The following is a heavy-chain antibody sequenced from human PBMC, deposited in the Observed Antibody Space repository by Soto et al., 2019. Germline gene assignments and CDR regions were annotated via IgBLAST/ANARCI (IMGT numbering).Heavy chain of an antibody. V-gene: IGHV4-31*03. Sequence: QVQLQESGPGLVKPSQTLSLTCTVSGGSISSGGSYCSWIRQHPGKGLEWVGYIYYSGSTYYNPSLKSRVTISVDTSKNQFTLKRSSVTAADTAVYYCARDQGSNGYARFDYWGQGTLVTFPS. CDR3: ARDQGSNGYARFDY. CDR2: IYYSGST. CDR1: GGSISSGGSY. J-gene: IGHJ4*02. D-gene: IGHD3-16*01.